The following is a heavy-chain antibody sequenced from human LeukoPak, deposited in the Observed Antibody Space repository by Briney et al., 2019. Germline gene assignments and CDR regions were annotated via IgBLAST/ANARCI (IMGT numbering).Heavy chain of an antibody. CDR3: AKDGVLSRQWRRWALGY. J-gene: IGHJ4*02. CDR2: ISYDGSNK. CDR1: GFTFSSYG. D-gene: IGHD6-19*01. V-gene: IGHV3-30*18. Sequence: PGRSLRLSCAASGFTFSSYGMHWVRQAPGKGLEWVAVISYDGSNKYYADSVKGRFTISRDNSKNTLYLQMNSLRAEDTAVYYCAKDGVLSRQWRRWALGYWGQGTLVTVSS.